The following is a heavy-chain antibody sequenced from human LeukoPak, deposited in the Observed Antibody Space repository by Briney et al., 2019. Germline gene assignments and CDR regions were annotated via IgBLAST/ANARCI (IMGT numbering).Heavy chain of an antibody. CDR3: ARDNSVEDTAWWFDP. D-gene: IGHD4-23*01. Sequence: GSSVKVSCKASGYIFTSYYIHWVRQAPGQGLEWMGIINPSGGSTSYAQKFQGRVTMTRDMSTSTDYMELSSLRSEDTAVYYCARDNSVEDTAWWFDPWGQGTLVTVSS. V-gene: IGHV1-46*01. CDR2: INPSGGST. CDR1: GYIFTSYY. J-gene: IGHJ5*02.